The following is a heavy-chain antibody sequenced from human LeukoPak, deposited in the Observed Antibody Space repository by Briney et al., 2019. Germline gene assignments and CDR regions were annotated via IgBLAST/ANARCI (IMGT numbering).Heavy chain of an antibody. CDR3: ARGYYDSSGYSYPFDY. CDR2: IYYSGST. Sequence: KPSETLSLTCTVSGGSVNSYYWNWIRQPPGKGLEWIGYIYYSGSTNYNPSLKSRVTISVDTSKNQFSLKLSSVTAADTAVYYCARGYYDSSGYSYPFDYWGQGTLVTVSS. V-gene: IGHV4-59*02. D-gene: IGHD3-22*01. CDR1: GGSVNSYY. J-gene: IGHJ4*02.